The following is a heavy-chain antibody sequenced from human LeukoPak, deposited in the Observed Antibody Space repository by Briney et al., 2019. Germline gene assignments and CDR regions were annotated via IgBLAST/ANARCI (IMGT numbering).Heavy chain of an antibody. J-gene: IGHJ4*02. Sequence: EASVKVSRKASAGTFSSYAISWVRQAAGQGLEWMGGIIPIFGTANYAQKFQGRVTITTDESTSTAYMELSSLRSEDTAVYYCALLSDCIGYCSRPDYSGQGTLVTVSS. CDR2: IIPIFGTA. CDR1: AGTFSSYA. CDR3: ALLSDCIGYCSRPDY. V-gene: IGHV1-69*05. D-gene: IGHD2-2*01.